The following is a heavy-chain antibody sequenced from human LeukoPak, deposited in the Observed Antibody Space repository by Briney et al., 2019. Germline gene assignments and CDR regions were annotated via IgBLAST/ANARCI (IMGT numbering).Heavy chain of an antibody. J-gene: IGHJ4*02. CDR3: AKRATDY. CDR2: ISGGGGST. Sequence: LECFSSISGGGGSTYYAASVKVRFTIYRENSKKRVYLQMNNLRAEDTAVYYCAKRATDYWGQGTLVTVSS. V-gene: IGHV3-23*01.